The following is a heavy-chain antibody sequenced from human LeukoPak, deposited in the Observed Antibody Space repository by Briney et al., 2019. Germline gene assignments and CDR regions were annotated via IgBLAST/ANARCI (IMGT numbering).Heavy chain of an antibody. Sequence: GASVKVSCKASGGTFSSYAISWVRQAPGQGLEWMGRINPNSGGTNYAQKFQGRVTMTRDTSISTAYMELSRLRSDDTAVYYCASGATVDYWGQGTLVTVSS. J-gene: IGHJ4*02. V-gene: IGHV1-2*06. CDR3: ASGATVDY. CDR2: INPNSGGT. D-gene: IGHD1-26*01. CDR1: GGTFSSYA.